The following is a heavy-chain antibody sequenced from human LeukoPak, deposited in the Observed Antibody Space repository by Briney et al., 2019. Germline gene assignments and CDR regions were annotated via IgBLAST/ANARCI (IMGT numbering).Heavy chain of an antibody. D-gene: IGHD2-21*02. V-gene: IGHV3-21*01. Sequence: GGSLRLSCAASGFTFSSYSMNWVRQAPGKGLEWVSSISSSSYIYYADSVKGRFTISRDNAKNSLYLQMNSLRAEDTAVYYCARTCGGDCSHFDYWGQGTLVTVSS. J-gene: IGHJ4*02. CDR1: GFTFSSYS. CDR2: ISSSSYI. CDR3: ARTCGGDCSHFDY.